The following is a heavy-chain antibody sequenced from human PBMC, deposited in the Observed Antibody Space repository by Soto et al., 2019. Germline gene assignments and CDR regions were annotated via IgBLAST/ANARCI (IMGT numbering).Heavy chain of an antibody. Sequence: SETLSLTCTVSGGSISSSSYYWSWIRQPPGKGLEWIGYIYYSGSTNYNPSLKSRVTISVDTSKNQFSLKLSSVTAADTAVYYCARRDLLGFDIWGQGTMVTVSS. CDR3: ARRDLLGFDI. V-gene: IGHV4-61*05. D-gene: IGHD3-3*02. J-gene: IGHJ3*02. CDR2: IYYSGST. CDR1: GGSISSSSYY.